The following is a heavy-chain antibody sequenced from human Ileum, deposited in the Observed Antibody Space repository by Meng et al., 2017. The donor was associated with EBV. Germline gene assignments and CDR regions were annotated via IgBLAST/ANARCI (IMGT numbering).Heavy chain of an antibody. CDR1: GGSISGSNW. Sequence: QVQLQESGPGLVNPSGXXXLTCAVSGGSISGSNWWSWVRQSPEKGLEWIGEMSDSGITHYNPSLKSRVTISADKSNNQFSLKLSSVTSADTAVYYCARNGEKYFEYWGQGTLVTVSS. CDR3: ARNGEKYFEY. V-gene: IGHV4-4*02. J-gene: IGHJ4*02. D-gene: IGHD2-8*01. CDR2: MSDSGIT.